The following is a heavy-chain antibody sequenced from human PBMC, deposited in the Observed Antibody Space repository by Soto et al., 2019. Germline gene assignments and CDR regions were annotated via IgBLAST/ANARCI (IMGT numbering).Heavy chain of an antibody. V-gene: IGHV1-46*01. CDR2: INPSGGST. Sequence: QVQLVQSGAEVKKPGASVKVSCKASGYTFTSYYMHWVRQAPGQGLEWMGIINPSGGSTSYAQKCQGRVTMTRDTSTSTVYMELSSLRSEDTAVYYCARDLPGYSSSAYYYGMDVWGQGTTVTVSS. D-gene: IGHD6-13*01. J-gene: IGHJ6*02. CDR3: ARDLPGYSSSAYYYGMDV. CDR1: GYTFTSYY.